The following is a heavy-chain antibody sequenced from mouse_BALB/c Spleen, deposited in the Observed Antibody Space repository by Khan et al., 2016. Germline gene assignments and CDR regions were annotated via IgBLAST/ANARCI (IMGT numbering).Heavy chain of an antibody. D-gene: IGHD1-1*01. CDR3: AREGTVPLKDY. CDR2: IAPGSGST. Sequence: DLVKPGASVKLSCKASGYTFTSYWINWIKQRPGQGLEWIGRIAPGSGSTYYNDMFKGKATLTVDTSSSTAYIQLSSLSSEDSAVYFCAREGTVPLKDYWGQGTSVTVSS. J-gene: IGHJ4*01. V-gene: IGHV1S41*01. CDR1: GYTFTSYW.